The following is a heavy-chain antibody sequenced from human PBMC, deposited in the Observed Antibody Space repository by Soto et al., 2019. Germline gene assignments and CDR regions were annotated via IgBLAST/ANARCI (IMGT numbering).Heavy chain of an antibody. CDR3: ARETRGDVFEAFDI. D-gene: IGHD3-16*01. J-gene: IGHJ3*02. V-gene: IGHV3-21*01. CDR1: GFTFSSSS. Sequence: GGSLRLSCAASGFTFSSSSMNWVRQAPGKGLEWVSSISSSTSYIYYADSVKGRFTISRDNAKNSLYLQLNSLRPEDTAVYYCARETRGDVFEAFDIWGQGTMVTVSS. CDR2: ISSSTSYI.